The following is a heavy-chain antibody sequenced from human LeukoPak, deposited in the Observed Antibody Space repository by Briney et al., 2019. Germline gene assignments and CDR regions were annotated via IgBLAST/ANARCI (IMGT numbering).Heavy chain of an antibody. J-gene: IGHJ3*02. CDR2: INPNSGGT. CDR3: ARDPVHAFDI. D-gene: IGHD3-10*01. Sequence: GASVKVSCKASGYTFTGYYIHWVRQAPGQGLEWMGWINPNSGGTNYAQKFQGRVAMTRDTSISTAYMELSRLRSDDTAVYYCARDPVHAFDIWGQGTMVTVSS. CDR1: GYTFTGYY. V-gene: IGHV1-2*02.